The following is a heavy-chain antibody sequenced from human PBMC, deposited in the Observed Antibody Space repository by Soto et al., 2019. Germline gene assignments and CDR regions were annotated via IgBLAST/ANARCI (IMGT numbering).Heavy chain of an antibody. D-gene: IGHD1-1*01. V-gene: IGHV1-18*01. CDR3: ARSVPHPTSSTAPQFDP. CDR1: GYTFTSYG. J-gene: IGHJ5*02. CDR2: ISAYNGNT. Sequence: ASVKVSCKASGYTFTSYGISWVRQAPGQGFEWMGWISAYNGNTNYAQKLQGRVTMTTDTSTSTAYMELRSLRSDDTAVYYCARSVPHPTSSTAPQFDPWGQGTLVTVSS.